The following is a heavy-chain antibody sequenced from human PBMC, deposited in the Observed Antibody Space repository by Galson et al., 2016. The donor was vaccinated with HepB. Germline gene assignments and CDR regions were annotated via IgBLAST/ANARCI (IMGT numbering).Heavy chain of an antibody. CDR2: ISYDESNK. Sequence: SLRLSCAASGFTFSSYVMHWVRQAPGKGLEWVAVISYDESNKYYADSVKGRFTISRDNSKNTLYLQMNSLRAEDTAVYYCAKGLYNDFWSGFPPYYDYVMDVWGQGTTVTVSS. CDR3: AKGLYNDFWSGFPPYYDYVMDV. D-gene: IGHD3-3*01. CDR1: GFTFSSYV. J-gene: IGHJ6*02. V-gene: IGHV3-30-3*01.